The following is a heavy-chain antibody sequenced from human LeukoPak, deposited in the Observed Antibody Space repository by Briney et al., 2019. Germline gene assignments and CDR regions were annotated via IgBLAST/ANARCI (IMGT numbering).Heavy chain of an antibody. CDR1: GGTFSSYA. V-gene: IGHV1-69*13. CDR2: IIPIFGTA. D-gene: IGHD3-16*02. J-gene: IGHJ6*04. CDR3: ARVSWQGYPDYYYYGMDV. Sequence: GASVKVSCKASGGTFSSYAISWVRQAPGQGLEWMGGIIPIFGTANYAQKFQGRVTITADESTSTAYMELSRLRSEDTAVYYCARVSWQGYPDYYYYGMDVWGKGTTVTVSS.